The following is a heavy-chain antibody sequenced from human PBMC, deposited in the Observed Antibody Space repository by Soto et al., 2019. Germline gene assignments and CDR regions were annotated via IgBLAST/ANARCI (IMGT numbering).Heavy chain of an antibody. V-gene: IGHV1-69*01. J-gene: IGHJ5*02. CDR1: GGSDVFNNYP. CDR2: IITMFNTA. Sequence: QVQLVQSGAEIKKPASSVKVSCKASGGSDVFNNYPVSWVRQAPGQGLEWMGAIITMFNTADYAQRFLGRVTITADDFTRTVYMAPTSLTSDDTAVYYCARHYPTAVSGAGWFDTWGQGTLVTVSS. CDR3: ARHYPTAVSGAGWFDT. D-gene: IGHD6-19*01.